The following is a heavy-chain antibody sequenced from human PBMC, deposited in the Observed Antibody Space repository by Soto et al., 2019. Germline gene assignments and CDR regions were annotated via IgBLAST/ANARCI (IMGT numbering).Heavy chain of an antibody. D-gene: IGHD6-13*01. CDR3: ARDRAAAATWGMVDY. CDR2: INAGNGNT. Sequence: GASVKVSCKASGYTFTSYAMYWVRQAPGQRLEWMGWINAGNGNTKYSQKFQGRVTITRDTSASTAYMELSSLRSEDTAVYYCARDRAAAATWGMVDYWGQGTLVTVSS. V-gene: IGHV1-3*01. J-gene: IGHJ4*02. CDR1: GYTFTSYA.